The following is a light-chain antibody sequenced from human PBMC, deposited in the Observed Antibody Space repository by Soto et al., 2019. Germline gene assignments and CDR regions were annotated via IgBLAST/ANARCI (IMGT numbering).Light chain of an antibody. CDR2: EVI. CDR1: SSDVGGYNY. J-gene: IGLJ2*01. Sequence: QSALTQPASVSGSPGQSITISCTGTSSDVGGYNYVSWYQQHPGKAPKLMIYEVIKRPSGVSHRFSGSKSGNTASLTISGLQAEHEADYYCSSYTSSSTLEVFGGGTQLTVL. CDR3: SSYTSSSTLEV. V-gene: IGLV2-14*01.